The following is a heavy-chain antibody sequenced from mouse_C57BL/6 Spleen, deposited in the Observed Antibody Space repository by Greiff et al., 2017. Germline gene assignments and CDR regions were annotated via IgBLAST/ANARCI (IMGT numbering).Heavy chain of an antibody. Sequence: EVKLVESGAELVRPGASVKLSCTASGFNIKDYYMHWVKQRPEQGLEWIGRIDPEDGDTEYAPKFQGKATMPADTSSTTASLQLSSLTSEDEAIYYYTRGGTEVFDYWGQGTTLTVSS. CDR2: IDPEDGDT. CDR3: TRGGTEVFDY. J-gene: IGHJ2*01. D-gene: IGHD1-1*01. V-gene: IGHV14-1*01. CDR1: GFNIKDYY.